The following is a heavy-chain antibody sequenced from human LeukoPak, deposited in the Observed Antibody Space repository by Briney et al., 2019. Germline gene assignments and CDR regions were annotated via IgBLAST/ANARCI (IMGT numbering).Heavy chain of an antibody. D-gene: IGHD3-16*01. CDR3: ARSFGYVWGSYYFDY. J-gene: IGHJ4*02. Sequence: GGSLRLSCAADGFTFDDKGMSWDRQAEGKGGEWVSGINWNGGSTGYADSVKCRFTISRDNAKNSLYLQMNSLRAEDTALYYCARSFGYVWGSYYFDYWGQGTLVTVSS. CDR2: INWNGGST. V-gene: IGHV3-20*04. CDR1: GFTFDDKG.